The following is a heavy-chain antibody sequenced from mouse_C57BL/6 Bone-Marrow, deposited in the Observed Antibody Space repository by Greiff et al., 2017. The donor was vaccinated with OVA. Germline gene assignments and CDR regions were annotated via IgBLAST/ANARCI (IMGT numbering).Heavy chain of an antibody. CDR3: ARGYTVVATPFAY. CDR1: GYTFTSYG. D-gene: IGHD1-1*01. V-gene: IGHV1-81*01. CDR2: IYPRSGNT. J-gene: IGHJ3*01. Sequence: VQRVESGAELARPGASVKLSCKASGYTFTSYGISWVKQRTGQGLEWIGEIYPRSGNTYYNEKFKGKATLTADKSSSTAYMELRSLTSEDSAVYFCARGYTVVATPFAYWGQGTLVTVSA.